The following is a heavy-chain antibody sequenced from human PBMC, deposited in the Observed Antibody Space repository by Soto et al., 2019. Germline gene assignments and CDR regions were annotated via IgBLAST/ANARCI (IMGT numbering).Heavy chain of an antibody. CDR2: IHYTGTT. V-gene: IGHV4-39*01. CDR3: AGQSLVASRSRLAWFDP. D-gene: IGHD3-16*01. J-gene: IGHJ5*02. Sequence: QLQLQESGPGLVKPSETLSLTCTVSGGSLSTSSSYWGWVRQPPGEGLQWIGSIHYTGTTYYNASLNSRVTIAVETSNNQFSLRRTEGTAADTATYYSAGQSLVASRSRLAWFDPWGQGTLVTVSS. CDR1: GGSLSTSSSY.